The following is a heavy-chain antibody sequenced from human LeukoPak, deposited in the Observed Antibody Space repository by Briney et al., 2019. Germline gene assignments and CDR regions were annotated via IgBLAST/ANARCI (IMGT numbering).Heavy chain of an antibody. CDR1: GGSISSGGYY. V-gene: IGHV4-31*03. J-gene: IGHJ3*02. CDR2: IYYSGST. CDR3: ARRITMARGVIIAYAFDI. Sequence: SETLSLTCTVSGGSISSGGYYWSWIRQHAGTGLEWIGYIYYSGSTYYNPSLKSRVTISVDTSKNQFSLKLSSVTAADTAVYYCARRITMARGVIIAYAFDIWGQGTMVTVSS. D-gene: IGHD3-10*01.